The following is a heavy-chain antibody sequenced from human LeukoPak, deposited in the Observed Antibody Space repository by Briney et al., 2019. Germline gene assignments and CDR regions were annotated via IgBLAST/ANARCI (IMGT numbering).Heavy chain of an antibody. D-gene: IGHD3-3*01. Sequence: ASVKVSCKASGGTFSSYAISWVRQAPGQGLEWMGGIIPIFGTANYAQKFQGRVTITTDESTSTAYMELSSLRSEDTAAYYCAVRTSGSSTRNWFDPWGQGTLVTVSS. CDR2: IIPIFGTA. V-gene: IGHV1-69*05. J-gene: IGHJ5*02. CDR3: AVRTSGSSTRNWFDP. CDR1: GGTFSSYA.